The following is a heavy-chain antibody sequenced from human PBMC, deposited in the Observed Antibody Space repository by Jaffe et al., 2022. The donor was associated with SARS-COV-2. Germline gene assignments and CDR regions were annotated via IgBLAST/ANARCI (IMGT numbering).Heavy chain of an antibody. Sequence: QVQLVESGGGLVKPGGSLRLSCGASGFTFSDYYMSWIRQAPGKGLEWVSYISRSGSTIDYADSVKGRFTISRDNAKNSVYLQMNSLRAEDTAVYYCARKEYNWNYVDYWGQGTLVTVSS. CDR2: ISRSGSTI. V-gene: IGHV3-11*01. D-gene: IGHD1-20*01. CDR3: ARKEYNWNYVDY. CDR1: GFTFSDYY. J-gene: IGHJ4*02.